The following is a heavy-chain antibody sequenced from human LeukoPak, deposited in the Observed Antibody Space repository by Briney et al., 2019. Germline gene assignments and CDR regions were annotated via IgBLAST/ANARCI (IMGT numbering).Heavy chain of an antibody. J-gene: IGHJ4*02. D-gene: IGHD1-14*01. CDR2: IDPKNGGT. CDR3: SRGGLHHGFDY. Sequence: ASVKVSCKASGYTFSEYYIHWVRQAPGQGLEWMGWIDPKNGGTNYAQTFRGRVTMTRDTSFTTVYMDLSRLISDDTAVYYCSRGGLHHGFDYWGQGTLVTVSS. V-gene: IGHV1-2*02. CDR1: GYTFSEYY.